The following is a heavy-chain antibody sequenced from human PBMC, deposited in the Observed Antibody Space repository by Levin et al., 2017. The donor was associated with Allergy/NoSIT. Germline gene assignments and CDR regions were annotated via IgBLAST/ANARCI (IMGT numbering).Heavy chain of an antibody. CDR1: GFTFSNYA. CDR3: ARDRDHDDHWGGDGY. J-gene: IGHJ4*02. V-gene: IGHV3-23*01. Sequence: PGGSLRLSCAASGFTFSNYAMNWVRQGPGKALEWVAAIKGDGDNTYYAASVSGRFTISRDNSRSTVYLQMNSLGGEDTGVYYCARDRDHDDHWGGDGYWGQGTLVTVSS. D-gene: IGHD3-16*01. CDR2: IKGDGDNT.